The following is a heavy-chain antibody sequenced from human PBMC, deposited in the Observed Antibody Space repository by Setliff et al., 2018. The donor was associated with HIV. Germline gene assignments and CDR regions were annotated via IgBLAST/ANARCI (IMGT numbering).Heavy chain of an antibody. CDR3: ATIRAYYYDSSGQEYFQH. CDR2: FDPEDGET. D-gene: IGHD3-22*01. V-gene: IGHV1-24*01. CDR1: GYTLTELS. J-gene: IGHJ1*01. Sequence: GASVKVSCKVSGYTLTELSTHWVRQAPGKGLEWMGGFDPEDGETVYAQKFQGRVTMTEDTSTDTAYMELSSLRSEDTAMYYCATIRAYYYDSSGQEYFQHWGHGTLVTVSS.